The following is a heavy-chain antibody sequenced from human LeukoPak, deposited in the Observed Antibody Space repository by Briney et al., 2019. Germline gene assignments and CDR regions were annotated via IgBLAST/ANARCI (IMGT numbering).Heavy chain of an antibody. CDR3: AAGYSSSWYGDAFDI. Sequence: PGGSLRLSCAASGFTFSSYAMSWVRQAPGKGLEWVSAISGSGGSTYYADSVKGRFTISRDNSKNTLYLQMNSLRAEDTAVYYCAAGYSSSWYGDAFDIWGQGTMVTVSS. J-gene: IGHJ3*02. CDR2: ISGSGGST. V-gene: IGHV3-23*01. CDR1: GFTFSSYA. D-gene: IGHD6-13*01.